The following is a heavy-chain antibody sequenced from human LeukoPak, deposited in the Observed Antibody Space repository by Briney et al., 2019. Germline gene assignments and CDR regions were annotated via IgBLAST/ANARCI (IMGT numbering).Heavy chain of an antibody. CDR1: GFTFSSYG. CDR3: AKSGYHGSSGYN. J-gene: IGHJ4*02. CDR2: ISYDGSNK. V-gene: IGHV3-30*18. Sequence: AGGSLRLSCAASGFTFSSYGMHWVRQAPGKGLEWVAVISYDGSNKYYADSVKGRFTISRDNSKNTPYLQMNSLRAEDTAVYYCAKSGYHGSSGYNWGQGTLVTVSS. D-gene: IGHD3-22*01.